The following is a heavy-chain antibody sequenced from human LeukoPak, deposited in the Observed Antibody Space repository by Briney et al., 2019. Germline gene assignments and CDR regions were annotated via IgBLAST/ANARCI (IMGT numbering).Heavy chain of an antibody. V-gene: IGHV3-30*04. CDR3: ARDGRYCSSTSCWLNYYYGMDV. Sequence: PGGSLRLSCAASGFTFSSYAMHWVRQAPGKGLEWVAVISYDGSNKYYADSLKGRFTISRDNSKNTLYLQMNSLRAEDTAVYYCARDGRYCSSTSCWLNYYYGMDVWGQGTTVTVSS. J-gene: IGHJ6*02. CDR1: GFTFSSYA. CDR2: ISYDGSNK. D-gene: IGHD2-2*01.